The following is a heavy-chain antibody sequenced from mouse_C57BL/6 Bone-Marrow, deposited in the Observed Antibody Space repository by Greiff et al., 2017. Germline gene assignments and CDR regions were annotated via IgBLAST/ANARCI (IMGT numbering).Heavy chain of an antibody. CDR3: TRDWGDWGFAY. CDR1: GFTFSSYA. CDR2: ISSGGDYI. Sequence: EVMLVESGEGLVKPGGSLKLSCAASGFTFSSYAMSWVRQTPEKRLEWVAYISSGGDYIYYADTVKGRFTISRDNARNTLYLQMSSLKSEDTAMYYCTRDWGDWGFAYWGQGTLVTVSA. D-gene: IGHD2-13*01. V-gene: IGHV5-9-1*02. J-gene: IGHJ3*01.